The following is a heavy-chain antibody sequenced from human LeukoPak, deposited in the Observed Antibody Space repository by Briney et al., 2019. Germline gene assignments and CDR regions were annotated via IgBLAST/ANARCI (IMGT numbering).Heavy chain of an antibody. D-gene: IGHD5-12*01. CDR2: IYYSGST. Sequence: SETLSLTCIVSGGSFRSYYWTWIRQPPGKGLEWIAYIYYSGSTNYNPSLKSRATILDTSQNQFSLKLSSVTAADTAVYYCARAHSYSGFAEADFWGQGTLATVSS. CDR1: GGSFRSYY. V-gene: IGHV4-59*01. J-gene: IGHJ4*02. CDR3: ARAHSYSGFAEADF.